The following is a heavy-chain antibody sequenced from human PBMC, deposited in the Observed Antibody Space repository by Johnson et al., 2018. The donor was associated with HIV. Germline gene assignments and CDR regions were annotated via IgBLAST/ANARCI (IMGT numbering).Heavy chain of an antibody. V-gene: IGHV3-13*01. CDR2: IGTAGDT. CDR3: ARGCRDGYTCDVFDI. CDR1: GFTFSSYD. Sequence: VQLVESGGGLVQPGGSLRLSCAASGFTFSSYDMHWVRQATGKGLEWVSAIGTAGDTYYPGSVKGRFTISRENAKKSLYLQMNSLRAEDTAVYYCARGCRDGYTCDVFDIWGQGTMVTVSP. D-gene: IGHD5-24*01. J-gene: IGHJ3*02.